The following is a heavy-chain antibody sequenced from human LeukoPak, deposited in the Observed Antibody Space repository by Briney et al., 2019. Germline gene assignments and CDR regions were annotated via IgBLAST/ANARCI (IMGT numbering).Heavy chain of an antibody. V-gene: IGHV3-64D*09. Sequence: GGSLRLSCSASGFTFSSFAMHWVRQAPGKGLEYVAAISRNGGSTYYADSVKGGFTISRDNSKNTLYLQMSSLRAEDTAVYLCVKDLRSDFMGVLSRYLSYWGQGTLVTVSS. CDR2: ISRNGGST. CDR1: GFTFSSFA. CDR3: VKDLRSDFMGVLSRYLSY. J-gene: IGHJ4*02. D-gene: IGHD2/OR15-2a*01.